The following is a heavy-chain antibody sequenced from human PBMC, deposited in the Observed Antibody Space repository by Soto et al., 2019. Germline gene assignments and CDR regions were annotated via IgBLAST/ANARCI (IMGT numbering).Heavy chain of an antibody. V-gene: IGHV3-48*02. CDR2: ISYSSTNI. Sequence: PGGSLRLSCAASGFTFSTYSMNWVRQAPGKGLEWLSYISYSSTNIYYADSVKGRFTISRDNDKNSLYLQMNSLRDEDTAVYFCARRIEGYYYSGMAVWGQGTTVPVSS. CDR3: ARRIEGYYYSGMAV. J-gene: IGHJ6*02. CDR1: GFTFSTYS. D-gene: IGHD2-21*01.